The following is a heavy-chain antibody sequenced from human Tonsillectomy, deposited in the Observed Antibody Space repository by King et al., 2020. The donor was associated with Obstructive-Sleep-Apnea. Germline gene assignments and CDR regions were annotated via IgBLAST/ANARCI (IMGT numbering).Heavy chain of an antibody. D-gene: IGHD5-18*01. Sequence: LQLQESGPGLVKPSETLSLTCTVSGGSISSRSYWGLIRQPPGKGLEWIGHIYYSGSTYYNPSLNSRVTISVDTSKNQFSLELNSVTAADTAVYYCARSDRDIAMGLFDYWGQGTLVTVSS. J-gene: IGHJ4*02. V-gene: IGHV4-39*07. CDR2: IYYSGST. CDR1: GGSISSRSY. CDR3: ARSDRDIAMGLFDY.